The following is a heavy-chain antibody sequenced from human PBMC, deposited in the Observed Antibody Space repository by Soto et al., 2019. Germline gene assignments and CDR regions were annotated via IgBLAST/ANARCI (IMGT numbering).Heavy chain of an antibody. V-gene: IGHV1-69*12. CDR1: GGTFSSYA. CDR2: IIPIFGTA. Sequence: QVQLVQSGAEVKKPGSSVKVACKASGGTFSSYAISWVRQAPGQGLEWMGGIIPIFGTANYAQKFQGRVTITADESTSTAYMELSSLRSEDTAVYYCASSGFRVGGYDFWNYWGQGTLVTVSS. J-gene: IGHJ4*02. CDR3: ASSGFRVGGYDFWNY. D-gene: IGHD3-3*01.